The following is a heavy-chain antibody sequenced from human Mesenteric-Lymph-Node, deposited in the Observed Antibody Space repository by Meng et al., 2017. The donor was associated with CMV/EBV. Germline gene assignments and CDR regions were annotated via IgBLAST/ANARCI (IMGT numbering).Heavy chain of an antibody. Sequence: SETLSLTCTVSGGSISSGGYYWSWIRQHPGKGLEWIGYIYYSGSTYYNPSLKSRVTISVDTSKNQFSLKLSSVTAADTAVYYCAREGWELSKGEAFDIWGQGTMVTVSS. D-gene: IGHD1-26*01. CDR2: IYYSGST. CDR3: AREGWELSKGEAFDI. J-gene: IGHJ3*02. V-gene: IGHV4-31*03. CDR1: GGSISSGGYY.